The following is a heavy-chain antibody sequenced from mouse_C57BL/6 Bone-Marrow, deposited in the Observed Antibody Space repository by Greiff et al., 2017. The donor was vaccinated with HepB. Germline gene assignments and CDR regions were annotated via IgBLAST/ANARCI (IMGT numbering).Heavy chain of an antibody. CDR1: GFTFSSYA. V-gene: IGHV5-9-1*02. D-gene: IGHD4-1*01. Sequence: EVNVVESGEGLVKPGGSLKLSCAASGFTFSSYAMSWVRQTPEKRLEWVAYISSGGDYIYYADTVKGRFTISRDNARNTLYLQMSRLKSEDTAMYYCTREDWDEAYWGQGTLVTVSA. CDR2: ISSGGDYI. J-gene: IGHJ3*01. CDR3: TREDWDEAY.